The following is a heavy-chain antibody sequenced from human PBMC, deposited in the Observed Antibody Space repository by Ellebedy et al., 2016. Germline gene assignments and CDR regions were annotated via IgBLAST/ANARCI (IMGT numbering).Heavy chain of an antibody. Sequence: ASLKVSCXASGYTFTGHYIHWVRQTPGQGLEWMGRINANSGASNYAQRFQDRVTMTRDTSISTAYMELSSLKSDDTAVYYCTRTWIQLWTPDFDYWGQGTLVTVSS. D-gene: IGHD5-18*01. CDR1: GYTFTGHY. V-gene: IGHV1-2*02. J-gene: IGHJ4*02. CDR3: TRTWIQLWTPDFDY. CDR2: INANSGAS.